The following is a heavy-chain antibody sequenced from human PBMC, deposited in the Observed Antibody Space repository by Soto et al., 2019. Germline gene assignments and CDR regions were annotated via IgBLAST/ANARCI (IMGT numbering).Heavy chain of an antibody. V-gene: IGHV1-69*01. J-gene: IGHJ6*02. Sequence: QVQLVQSGAEVKKPGSSVKVSCKASGGTFGSYAISWVRQAPGQGLEWMGGIIPIPGTANYAQKFQGRVTIAADEPTSTAYMELSSRRAEDTAVYYCGRARGSSTSLEIYYYYYYGMDVWGQGTTVTVSS. CDR1: GGTFGSYA. D-gene: IGHD2-2*01. CDR3: GRARGSSTSLEIYYYYYYGMDV. CDR2: IIPIPGTA.